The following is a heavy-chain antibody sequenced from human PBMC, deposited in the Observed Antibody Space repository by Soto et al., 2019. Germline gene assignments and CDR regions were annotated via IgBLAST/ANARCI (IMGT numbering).Heavy chain of an antibody. CDR1: GFTFSSYA. Sequence: PGGSLRLSCAASGFTFSSYAMHWVRQAPGKGLERVAVISYDGSNKYYADSVKGRFTISRDNSKNTLYLQMNSLRAEDTAVYYCAKSDDFWSGLDDYWGQGTLVTVSS. CDR2: ISYDGSNK. V-gene: IGHV3-30*18. D-gene: IGHD3-3*01. J-gene: IGHJ4*02. CDR3: AKSDDFWSGLDDY.